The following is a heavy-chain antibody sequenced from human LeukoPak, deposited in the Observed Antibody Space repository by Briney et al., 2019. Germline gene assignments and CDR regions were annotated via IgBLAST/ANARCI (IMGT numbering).Heavy chain of an antibody. J-gene: IGHJ4*02. CDR2: ISGSGGST. Sequence: GGSLRLSCAASGFTFSSYAMSWVRQAPGKGLEWVSAISGSGGSTHYADSVKGRFTISRDNSKNTLYLQMNSLRAGDTAVYYCAKDSPGSGSYIDYWGQGTLVTVSS. V-gene: IGHV3-23*01. CDR1: GFTFSSYA. D-gene: IGHD3-10*01. CDR3: AKDSPGSGSYIDY.